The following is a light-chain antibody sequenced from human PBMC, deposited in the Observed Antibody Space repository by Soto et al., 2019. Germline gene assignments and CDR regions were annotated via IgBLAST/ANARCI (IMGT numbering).Light chain of an antibody. CDR1: SSDVGGYNY. V-gene: IGLV2-14*01. CDR2: DVS. CDR3: SSYTSSSTLVV. J-gene: IGLJ2*01. Sequence: QSALTQPASVSGSPGQSITISCTGTSSDVGGYNYVSWYRQHPGKAPKLMIYDVSNRPSGVSNRFSGSKSGNTASLTISGLQAEDEADYYCSSYTSSSTLVVFGGGTKLTFL.